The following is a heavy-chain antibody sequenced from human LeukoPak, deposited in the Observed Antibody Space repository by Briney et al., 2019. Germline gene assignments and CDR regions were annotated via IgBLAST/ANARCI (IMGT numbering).Heavy chain of an antibody. CDR2: INPSGGST. CDR3: ARDEPRGGGYNYLFDY. CDR1: GYTFTSYY. D-gene: IGHD5-24*01. J-gene: IGHJ4*02. Sequence: ASVKVSCKASGYTFTSYYMHWVRQAPGQGLEWMGIINPSGGSTSYAQKFQGRVTMTRDMSTSTVYMELSSLRSEDTAVYYCARDEPRGGGYNYLFDYWGQGTLVTVSS. V-gene: IGHV1-46*01.